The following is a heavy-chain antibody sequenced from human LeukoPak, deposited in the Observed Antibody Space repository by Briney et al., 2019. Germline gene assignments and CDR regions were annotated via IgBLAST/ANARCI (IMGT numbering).Heavy chain of an antibody. CDR3: ARDRKGATGY. CDR2: IYHSGST. Sequence: SETLSLTCTVSGYSISSGYYWGWIRQPPGKGLEWIGSIYHSGSTYYNPSLKSRVTISVDTSKNQFSLKLSSVTAADTAVYYCARDRKGATGYWGQGTLVTVSP. D-gene: IGHD1-26*01. V-gene: IGHV4-38-2*02. CDR1: GYSISSGYY. J-gene: IGHJ4*02.